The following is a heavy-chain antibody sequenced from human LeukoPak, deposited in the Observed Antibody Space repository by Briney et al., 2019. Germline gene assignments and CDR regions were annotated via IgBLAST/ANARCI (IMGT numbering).Heavy chain of an antibody. CDR1: GYTFTSYG. V-gene: IGHV1-18*01. J-gene: IGHJ6*03. CDR2: ISAYNGNT. CDR3: ARGRGYYYDSSGNYYYYYMDV. Sequence: ASVKVSCKASGYTFTSYGISWVRQAPGQGLEWMGWISAYNGNTNYAQKLQGRVTMTTDTSTSTAYMELRSLRSDDTAVYYCARGRGYYYDSSGNYYYYYMDVWGKGTTVTVSS. D-gene: IGHD3-22*01.